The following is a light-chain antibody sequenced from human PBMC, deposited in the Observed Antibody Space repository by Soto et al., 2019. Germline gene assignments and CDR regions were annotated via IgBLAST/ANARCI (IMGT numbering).Light chain of an antibody. CDR3: QQYSTYPWP. J-gene: IGKJ1*01. CDR2: DAS. Sequence: EINMTQSPSTVSASVGDRVTITCRASQSISSWLAWYQQKPGKAPKVLIFDASSLESGVPSRFSGSGSATEFTLTISSLQPDDFATYYCQQYSTYPWPFGHGTNV. CDR1: QSISSW. V-gene: IGKV1-5*01.